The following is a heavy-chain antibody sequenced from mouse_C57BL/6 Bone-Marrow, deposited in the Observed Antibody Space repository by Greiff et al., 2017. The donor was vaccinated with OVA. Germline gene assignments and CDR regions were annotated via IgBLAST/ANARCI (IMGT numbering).Heavy chain of an antibody. D-gene: IGHD2-2*01. CDR2: INPSTGGT. Sequence: EVQLQQPGPELVKPGASVKISCKASGYSFTGYYMNWVKQSPEKSLEWIGEINPSTGGTTYNQKFKAKATLTVDKSSSTAYMQLKSLTSEDSAVYYCARWLSMDYWGQGTSVTVSS. CDR3: ARWLSMDY. J-gene: IGHJ4*01. V-gene: IGHV1-42*01. CDR1: GYSFTGYY.